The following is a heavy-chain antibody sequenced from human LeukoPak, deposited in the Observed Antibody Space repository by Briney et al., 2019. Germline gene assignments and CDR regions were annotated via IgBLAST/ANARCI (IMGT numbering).Heavy chain of an antibody. CDR3: ASDKIVGATKFDY. V-gene: IGHV3-7*01. J-gene: IGHJ4*02. CDR2: IKQDGSEK. Sequence: GGSLRLSCAASGFTFNNYWMSWVRQAPGKGLEWVANIKQDGSEKYYVDSVKGRFTISRDNVKNSLYLQMNSLRAEDTAVYYCASDKIVGATKFDYWGQGTLVTVSS. CDR1: GFTFNNYW. D-gene: IGHD1-26*01.